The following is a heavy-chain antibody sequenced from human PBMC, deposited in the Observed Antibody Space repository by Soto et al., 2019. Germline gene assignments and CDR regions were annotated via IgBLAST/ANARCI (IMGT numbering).Heavy chain of an antibody. CDR2: MYHSGST. CDR1: GGSISSGGYS. CDR3: PRVPAS. J-gene: IGHJ4*02. V-gene: IGHV4-30-2*01. Sequence: SETMSLTWAVSGGSISSGGYSWSWIRQPQGKGLEWIGYMYHSGSTYYNPSLKSRVTISIDRCKNQFSLKLSSVTAGDTAGYYGPRVPASRGQGIPVPVTP.